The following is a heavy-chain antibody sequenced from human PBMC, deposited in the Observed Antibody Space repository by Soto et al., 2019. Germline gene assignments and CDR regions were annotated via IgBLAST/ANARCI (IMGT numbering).Heavy chain of an antibody. V-gene: IGHV1-46*04. J-gene: IGHJ4*02. CDR1: GYTFTTYY. CDR3: HGYGY. Sequence: ASVKVSCKASGYTFTTYYIHWVRQAPGQGLEWMGIINPSGGATHYAVSVKGRLIISRDKSKNTLYLQMNSLRAEDTAVYYCHGYGYWGQGTLVTVSS. D-gene: IGHD5-12*01. CDR2: INPSGGAT.